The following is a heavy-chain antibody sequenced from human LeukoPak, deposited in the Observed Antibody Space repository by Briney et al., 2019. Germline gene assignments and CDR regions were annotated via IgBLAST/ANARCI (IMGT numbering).Heavy chain of an antibody. CDR1: GYTFIDYY. D-gene: IGHD6-19*01. CDR3: ARDLAGYSSGWYYFDY. Sequence: GASVKDSCKASGYTFIDYYIHGVRQAPGQGREWMGRINPNSGGTSYAQKFQDRVTMTRDASPSTPYMEMSRLRSDDTAVYYCARDLAGYSSGWYYFDYWGQGTLVTVSS. J-gene: IGHJ4*02. CDR2: INPNSGGT. V-gene: IGHV1-2*06.